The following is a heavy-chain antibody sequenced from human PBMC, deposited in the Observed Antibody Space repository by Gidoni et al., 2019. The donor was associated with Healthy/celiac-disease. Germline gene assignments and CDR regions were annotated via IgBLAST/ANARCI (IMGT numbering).Heavy chain of an antibody. CDR3: AIPVGHRWLQSPFDY. D-gene: IGHD5-12*01. CDR1: GYTLTELS. V-gene: IGHV1-24*01. CDR2: FGPEDGET. Sequence: QVQLVQSGAEVKKPGASVKVSCKVSGYTLTELSMHGGRQAPGKGLEWMGGFGPEDGETSYARKFQGRVTMTEDTSTDTAYMELSSLRSEDTAVYYCAIPVGHRWLQSPFDYWGQGTLVTVSS. J-gene: IGHJ4*02.